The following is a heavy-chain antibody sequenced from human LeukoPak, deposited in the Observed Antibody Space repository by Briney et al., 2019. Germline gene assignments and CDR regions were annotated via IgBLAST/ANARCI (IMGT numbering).Heavy chain of an antibody. CDR2: IYYSGST. CDR3: ARHGPSEAYCGGDCYPIPAFDY. J-gene: IGHJ4*02. D-gene: IGHD2-21*02. Sequence: SETMSLTCTLSGGSISSFYWRWIRQPAGKGREWIGYIYYSGSTNYNPSLKSRVTISVDTSKNQFSLKLSSVTAADTAVYYCARHGPSEAYCGGDCYPIPAFDYWGQGTLVSVPS. V-gene: IGHV4-59*08. CDR1: GGSISSFY.